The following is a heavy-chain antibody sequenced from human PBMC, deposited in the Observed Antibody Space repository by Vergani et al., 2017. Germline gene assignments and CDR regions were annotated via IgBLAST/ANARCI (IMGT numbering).Heavy chain of an antibody. Sequence: QVQLVESGGGLVKPGGSLRLSCAASGFTFSDYYMSWIRQAPGKGLEWVSYISSSSSYTNYADSVKGRFTISRDNAKNSLYLQMNSLRAEDTAVYYCARDQVRRFWSGYYTPHWFDPWGQGTLVTVSS. CDR3: ARDQVRRFWSGYYTPHWFDP. D-gene: IGHD3-3*01. J-gene: IGHJ5*02. CDR2: ISSSSSYT. CDR1: GFTFSDYY. V-gene: IGHV3-11*05.